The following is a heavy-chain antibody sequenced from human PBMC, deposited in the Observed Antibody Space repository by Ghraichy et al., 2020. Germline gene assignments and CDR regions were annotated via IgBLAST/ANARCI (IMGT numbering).Heavy chain of an antibody. CDR3: ARDEKARAIFGVVIMDHYYGMDV. V-gene: IGHV3-7*01. Sequence: GESLNISCAASGFTFSSYWMTWVRQAPGKGLEWVANIKQDGSQKYYVDSVTGRFTISRDNAKNSLYLQMNSLSADDMAVYYFARDEKARAIFGVVIMDHYYGMDVWGQGTTVTVSS. D-gene: IGHD3-3*01. CDR2: IKQDGSQK. J-gene: IGHJ6*02. CDR1: GFTFSSYW.